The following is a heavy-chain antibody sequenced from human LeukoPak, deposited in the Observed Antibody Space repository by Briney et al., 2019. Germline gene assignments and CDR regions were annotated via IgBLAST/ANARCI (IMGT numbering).Heavy chain of an antibody. CDR1: GYSINSGYH. D-gene: IGHD3-22*01. CDR3: ARHYLYDTSGDGTYYSDY. V-gene: IGHV4-38-2*02. J-gene: IGHJ4*02. Sequence: KPSETLSLTCIVSGYSINSGYHWGWIRQPPGKGLEWIGSIYHSGSTYYNPSLKSRVTISIDTSKNQFSLKLSSVTAADTAVYYCARHYLYDTSGDGTYYSDYWGQGTLVTVSS. CDR2: IYHSGST.